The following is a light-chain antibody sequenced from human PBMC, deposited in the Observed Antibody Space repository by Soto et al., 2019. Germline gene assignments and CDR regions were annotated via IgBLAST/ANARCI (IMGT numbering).Light chain of an antibody. CDR3: LQDYSYPFT. V-gene: IGKV1-6*01. Sequence: AIQMTQSPSSLSACLGDRVTITCRASQGIRNDLGWYQQKPGKAPKLLIFAASSLQSGVPSRFSGSGSGTDLTRTISSLQPEDFATYYGLQDYSYPFTFGPGPKVDIK. J-gene: IGKJ3*01. CDR2: AAS. CDR1: QGIRND.